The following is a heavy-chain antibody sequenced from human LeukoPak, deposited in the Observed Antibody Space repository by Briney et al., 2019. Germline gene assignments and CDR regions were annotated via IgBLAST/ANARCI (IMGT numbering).Heavy chain of an antibody. CDR1: GGSISSSSYY. Sequence: SETLSLTCTVSGGSISSSSYYWGWIRQPPGKGLEWIGSIYYSGSAYYNPSLTGRVTISIDTSKKQFSLNLSSVTAADTAVYYCARENYYNTSGVTDYWGQGTLVTVPS. CDR3: ARENYYNTSGVTDY. J-gene: IGHJ4*02. D-gene: IGHD3-22*01. CDR2: IYYSGSA. V-gene: IGHV4-39*07.